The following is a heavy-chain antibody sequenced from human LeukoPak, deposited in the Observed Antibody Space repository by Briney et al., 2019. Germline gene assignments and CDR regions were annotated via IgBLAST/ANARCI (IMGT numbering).Heavy chain of an antibody. J-gene: IGHJ3*02. Sequence: ASVKVSCNASGYTFTSYAMKWVRQAPRQGREGRGWINTNTGNPTYAQGFTRRFVFSLDTSVSSAYLQISSLKAEDTAVYYCARVNTDSAFDIWGQGTMVTVSS. CDR1: GYTFTSYA. D-gene: IGHD4-11*01. V-gene: IGHV7-4-1*02. CDR2: INTNTGNP. CDR3: ARVNTDSAFDI.